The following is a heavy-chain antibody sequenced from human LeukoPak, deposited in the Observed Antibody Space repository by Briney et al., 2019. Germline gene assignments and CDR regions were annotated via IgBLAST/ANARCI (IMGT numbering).Heavy chain of an antibody. CDR3: ATSYGSGSYYTAYFDY. V-gene: IGHV3-74*01. Sequence: GGSLRLSCAASGFTFASYWMHWVRQPPGKGLVWVSRVEHDGSRTAYADSATGRFTISRDNARNMVYLQMNSLRAEDTAVYYCATSYGSGSYYTAYFDYWGQGTLVTVSS. D-gene: IGHD3-10*01. CDR1: GFTFASYW. CDR2: VEHDGSRT. J-gene: IGHJ4*02.